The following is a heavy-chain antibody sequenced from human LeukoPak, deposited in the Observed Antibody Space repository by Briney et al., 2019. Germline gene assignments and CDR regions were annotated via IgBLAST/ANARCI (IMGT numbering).Heavy chain of an antibody. CDR3: VRDFEYSYEL. CDR1: AFTFTSYG. D-gene: IGHD3-3*01. V-gene: IGHV3-74*03. CDR2: TNSDGSTP. Sequence: PGGSLRLSCAASAFTFTSYGLHWVRLTPGKGLVWVSHTNSDGSTPTFADSVKGRFSISRDNAKNTLYLQMNRLRVEDTALYYCVRDFEYSYELWGQGTLVTVSS. J-gene: IGHJ4*02.